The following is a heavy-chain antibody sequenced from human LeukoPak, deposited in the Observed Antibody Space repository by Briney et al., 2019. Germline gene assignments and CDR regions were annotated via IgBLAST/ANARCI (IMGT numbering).Heavy chain of an antibody. CDR3: ASSFRSTSRKFDY. CDR1: GGSFSGYY. J-gene: IGHJ4*02. D-gene: IGHD2-2*01. V-gene: IGHV4-34*01. Sequence: PETLSLTCAVYGGSFSGYYWSWIRQPPGKGLEWIGEINHSGSTNYNPSLKSRVTISVDTSKNQFSLKLSSVTAADTAVYYCASSFRSTSRKFDYWGQGTLVTVSS. CDR2: INHSGST.